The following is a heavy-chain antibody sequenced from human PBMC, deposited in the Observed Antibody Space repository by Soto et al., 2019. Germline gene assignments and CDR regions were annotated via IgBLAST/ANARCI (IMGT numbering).Heavy chain of an antibody. D-gene: IGHD3-3*01. CDR2: ISAYNGNT. CDR1: CYTFTSYG. CDR3: ARHVITIFGVVYRAHYYYYGMDV. V-gene: IGHV1-18*01. Sequence: ASVKVSCKASCYTFTSYGISWVRQAPGQGLEWMGWISAYNGNTNYAQKLQGRVTMTTDTSTSTAYMELRSLRSEDTAVYYCARHVITIFGVVYRAHYYYYGMDVWGQGTTVTVSS. J-gene: IGHJ6*02.